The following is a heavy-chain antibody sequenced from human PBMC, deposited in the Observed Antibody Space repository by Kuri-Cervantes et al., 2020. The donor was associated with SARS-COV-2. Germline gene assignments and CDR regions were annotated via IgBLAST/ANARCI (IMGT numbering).Heavy chain of an antibody. CDR2: ISGSGGST. Sequence: GESLKISCAASGFTFSSYSMNWVRQAPGKGLEWVSAISGSGGSTYYADSVKGRFTISRDNSKNTLYLQMNSLRAEDTAVYYCARSFDYWGQGTLVTVSS. CDR3: ARSFDY. J-gene: IGHJ4*02. V-gene: IGHV3-23*01. CDR1: GFTFSSYS.